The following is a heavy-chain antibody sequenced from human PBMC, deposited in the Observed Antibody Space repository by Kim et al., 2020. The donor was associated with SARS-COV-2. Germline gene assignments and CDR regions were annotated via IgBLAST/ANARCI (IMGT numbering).Heavy chain of an antibody. CDR2: ISSSGGTI. V-gene: IGHV3-11*01. CDR3: ARGGYCTNGVCYGSFYYGMDV. D-gene: IGHD2-8*01. CDR1: GFTFSNYY. Sequence: GGSLRLSCAASGFTFSNYYISWIRQAPGKGLEWLSYISSSGGTIYYADSVEGRFTISRDNATNSLHLQMNGLRGEDTAVYYCARGGYCTNGVCYGSFYYGMDVWGQGTTVTVSS. J-gene: IGHJ6*02.